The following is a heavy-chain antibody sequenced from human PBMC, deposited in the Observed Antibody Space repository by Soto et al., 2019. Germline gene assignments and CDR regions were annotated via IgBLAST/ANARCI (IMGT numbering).Heavy chain of an antibody. D-gene: IGHD3-10*01. J-gene: IGHJ6*03. CDR3: ASERGSGSYPNYYYYYMDV. CDR1: GFTVSSNY. V-gene: IGHV3-66*01. CDR2: IYSGGST. Sequence: GGSLRLSCAASGFTVSSNYMSWVRQAPGKGLEWVSVIYSGGSTYYADSVKGRFTISRDNSKNTLYLQMNSLRAEDTAVYYCASERGSGSYPNYYYYYMDVWGKGTTVTVSS.